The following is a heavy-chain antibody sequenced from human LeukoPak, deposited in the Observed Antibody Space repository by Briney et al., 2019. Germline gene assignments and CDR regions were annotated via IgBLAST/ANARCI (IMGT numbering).Heavy chain of an antibody. CDR1: GGSISSSSYY. CDR2: IYCSGST. V-gene: IGHV4-39*07. Sequence: SETLSLTCTVSGGSISSSSYYWGWIRQPPGKGLEWIGSIYCSGSTYYNPSLKSRVTISVDTSKNQFSLKLSFVTAADTAVYYCARDPQSDSSGGGIIGYFDYWGQGTLVTVSS. J-gene: IGHJ4*02. D-gene: IGHD3-22*01. CDR3: ARDPQSDSSGGGIIGYFDY.